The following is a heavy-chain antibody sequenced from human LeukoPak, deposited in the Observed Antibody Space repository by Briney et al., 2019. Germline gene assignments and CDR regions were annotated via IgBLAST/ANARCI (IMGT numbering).Heavy chain of an antibody. V-gene: IGHV4-31*03. CDR3: ARGNRDGYNLSYFDY. CDR1: GGSISSGGYY. J-gene: IGHJ4*02. D-gene: IGHD5-24*01. CDR2: IYYSGST. Sequence: SETLSLTCTVSGGSISSGGYYWSWIRQHPGQGLEWIGYIYYSGSTNYNPALKSRVTISADTSKNQFSLNQRSVTAADTAVYYCARGNRDGYNLSYFDYWGQGTLVTVSS.